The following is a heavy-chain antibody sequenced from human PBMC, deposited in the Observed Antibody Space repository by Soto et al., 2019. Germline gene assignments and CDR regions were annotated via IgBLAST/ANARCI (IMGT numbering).Heavy chain of an antibody. CDR2: MYYGGST. Sequence: SETPSLTCTLSGGSIRTYYWNWIRQPPGKGLEWIGYMYYGGSTNYNPSLKSRVTVSGDTSKNDFSLKLTSVTAADTAVYYCARSTGYGDSYFDYWGRGTLVTVSS. CDR1: GGSIRTYY. V-gene: IGHV4-59*01. D-gene: IGHD4-17*01. CDR3: ARSTGYGDSYFDY. J-gene: IGHJ4*02.